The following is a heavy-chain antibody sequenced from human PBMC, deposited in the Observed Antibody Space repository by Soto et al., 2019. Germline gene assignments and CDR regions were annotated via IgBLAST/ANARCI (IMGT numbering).Heavy chain of an antibody. CDR3: AKNNLFGSGTKDY. CDR1: GGSISSYY. CDR2: IYYSGST. V-gene: IGHV4-59*01. Sequence: SETLSLTCTVSGGSISSYYWSWIRQPPGKGLEWIGYIYYSGSTNYNPSLKSRVTISVDTSKNQFSLKLSSVTAADTAVYYCAKNNLFGSGTKDYWGPGTLVTVSS. J-gene: IGHJ4*02. D-gene: IGHD3-10*01.